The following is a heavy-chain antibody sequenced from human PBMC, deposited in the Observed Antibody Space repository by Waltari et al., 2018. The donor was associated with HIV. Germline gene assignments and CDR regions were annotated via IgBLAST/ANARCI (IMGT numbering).Heavy chain of an antibody. D-gene: IGHD3-10*01. J-gene: IGHJ4*02. Sequence: QEQVVGSGGGLVEPGGSLRLSCLASGFCFSAFSMPWIRQAPGRGLEWVSYISTSGRTMYYADSVKGRFTISRDNAKNSLYLQMNSLRAEDTAVYYCARVGSYYKWGYFDYWGQGTLVTVSS. V-gene: IGHV3-11*01. CDR3: ARVGSYYKWGYFDY. CDR1: GFCFSAFS. CDR2: ISTSGRTM.